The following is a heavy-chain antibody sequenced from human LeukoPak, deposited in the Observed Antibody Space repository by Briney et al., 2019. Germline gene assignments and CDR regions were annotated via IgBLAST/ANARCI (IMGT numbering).Heavy chain of an antibody. J-gene: IGHJ6*03. Sequence: PGGSLRLSCAASGFTFSSYWMSWVRQAPGKGLEWVANIKQDGSEKYYVDSVKGRFTISRDNAKNSLYLQMNSLRAEDTAVYYRARQISITMVRGVIYYYYYYMDVWGKGTTVTVSS. CDR2: IKQDGSEK. V-gene: IGHV3-7*01. D-gene: IGHD3-10*01. CDR1: GFTFSSYW. CDR3: ARQISITMVRGVIYYYYYYMDV.